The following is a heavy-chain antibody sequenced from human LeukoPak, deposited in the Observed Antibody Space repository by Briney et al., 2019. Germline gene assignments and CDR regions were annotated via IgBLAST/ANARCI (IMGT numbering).Heavy chain of an antibody. D-gene: IGHD1-14*01. J-gene: IGHJ3*02. CDR1: GFTFSSYS. CDR2: ISNDGRNK. V-gene: IGHV3-30*04. Sequence: PGRSLRLSCAASGFTFSSYSMHWVRQAPGKGLEWVALISNDGRNKYYADSVKGRFTISRDNSKNTLYLQMDSLRTEDTAVHYCAREDGNLHDAFDIWGQGTMVTVSS. CDR3: AREDGNLHDAFDI.